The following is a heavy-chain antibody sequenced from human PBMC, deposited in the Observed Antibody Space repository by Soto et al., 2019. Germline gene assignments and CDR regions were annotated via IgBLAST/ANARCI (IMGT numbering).Heavy chain of an antibody. CDR2: ISAYNGNT. J-gene: IGHJ4*02. CDR1: GYTFTSYA. Sequence: QVQLVQSGAEVKKPGASVKVSCKASGYTFTSYAISWVRQAPGQGLEWMGSISAYNGNTNYAQKRQGRVTMTTDTSTSTAYMELRSLRSDDTAVYYCARVRYYGSGSTLLIDYWGQGTLVTVSS. V-gene: IGHV1-18*01. CDR3: ARVRYYGSGSTLLIDY. D-gene: IGHD3-10*01.